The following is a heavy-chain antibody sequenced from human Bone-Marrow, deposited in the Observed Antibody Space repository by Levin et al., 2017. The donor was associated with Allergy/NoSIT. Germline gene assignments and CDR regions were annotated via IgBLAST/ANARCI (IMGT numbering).Heavy chain of an antibody. D-gene: IGHD2-15*01. V-gene: IGHV3-30*04. CDR2: TTSDESQK. CDR1: GFTFSRYD. J-gene: IGHJ3*02. Sequence: SCAASGFTFSRYDMHWVRQAPGEGLVWVALTTSDESQKYYADSVRGRFTISRDNSRGTLYLQMDTLRPEDTAVYYCVREMLQKPADAFDTWGQGTMVTVSS. CDR3: VREMLQKPADAFDT.